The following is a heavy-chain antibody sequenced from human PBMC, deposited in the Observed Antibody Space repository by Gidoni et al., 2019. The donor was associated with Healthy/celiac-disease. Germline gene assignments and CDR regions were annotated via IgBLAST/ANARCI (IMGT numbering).Heavy chain of an antibody. CDR3: AKESGITMIVVEAFDI. D-gene: IGHD3-22*01. J-gene: IGHJ3*02. Sequence: QVQLVESGGGVVQPGRSLRLSCAASGFTFGNYGMHWVRQAPGKGLAWVAVISYDGSNKYYADSVKGRFTISRDNSKNTLYLQMNSLRAEDTAVYYCAKESGITMIVVEAFDIWGQGTMVTVSS. CDR1: GFTFGNYG. CDR2: ISYDGSNK. V-gene: IGHV3-30*18.